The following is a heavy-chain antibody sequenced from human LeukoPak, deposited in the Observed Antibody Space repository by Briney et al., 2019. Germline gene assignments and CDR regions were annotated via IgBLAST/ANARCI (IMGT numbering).Heavy chain of an antibody. CDR2: INGDGRNI. CDR3: AKDEVVGAPDAFDI. Sequence: PGGSLRLSCVASGFTFSSYWMHWVRQDPRKGLVWVSRINGDGRNINYADSVRGRFTISRDNSKNTLYLQMNSLRAEDTAVYYCAKDEVVGAPDAFDIWGQGTMVTVSS. V-gene: IGHV3-74*01. CDR1: GFTFSSYW. D-gene: IGHD1-26*01. J-gene: IGHJ3*02.